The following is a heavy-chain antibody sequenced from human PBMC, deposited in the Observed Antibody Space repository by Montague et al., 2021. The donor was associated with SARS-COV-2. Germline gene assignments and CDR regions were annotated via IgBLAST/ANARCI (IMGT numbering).Heavy chain of an antibody. CDR3: ERGTTVTTLFYYYYGMDV. CDR1: GGSFSGYC. Sequence: SETLSLTCAVYGGSFSGYCWSWIRQPPGKGLEWIGEINHSGSTNYNPSLNSRVTISVDTSKNQFSLKLSSVTAAGTAVYYCERGTTVTTLFYYYYGMDVWGQGTTVIVSS. CDR2: INHSGST. V-gene: IGHV4-34*01. J-gene: IGHJ6*02. D-gene: IGHD4-17*01.